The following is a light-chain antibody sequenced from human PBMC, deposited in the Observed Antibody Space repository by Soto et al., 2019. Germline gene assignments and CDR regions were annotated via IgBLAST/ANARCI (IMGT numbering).Light chain of an antibody. CDR2: EVS. CDR1: SSDVGGYNY. Sequence: QSVLTQPASVSGSPGESITISCTGTSSDVGGYNYVSWYQQHPGKAPKLMIYEVSNRPSGVSNRLSGSKSGNTASLTISGLHAEDGADYYCSSYTSSSTLEFGGGTKVTVL. V-gene: IGLV2-14*01. CDR3: SSYTSSSTLE. J-gene: IGLJ2*01.